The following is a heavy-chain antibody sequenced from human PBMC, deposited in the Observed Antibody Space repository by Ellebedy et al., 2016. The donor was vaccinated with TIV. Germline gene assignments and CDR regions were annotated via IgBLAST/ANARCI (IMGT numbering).Heavy chain of an antibody. CDR1: GFSFATYS. D-gene: IGHD6-6*01. J-gene: IGHJ3*01. V-gene: IGHV3-21*01. CDR3: ARDRISSSVDAFDL. Sequence: PGGSLRLSCAASGFSFATYSMNWVRQAPGTGPEWVGGISSSSRYIYPADSVNGRFTISRDNAEHSLYLQMNSLRAEDTAVYYCARDRISSSVDAFDLWGQGTMVIVSS. CDR2: ISSSSRYI.